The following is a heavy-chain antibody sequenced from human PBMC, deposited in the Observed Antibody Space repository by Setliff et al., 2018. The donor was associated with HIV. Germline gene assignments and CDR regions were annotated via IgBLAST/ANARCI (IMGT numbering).Heavy chain of an antibody. CDR3: ARGQDLGATWTGYYYYYMDV. J-gene: IGHJ6*03. D-gene: IGHD1-26*01. CDR1: VGSFSGHY. Sequence: PSETLSLTCAVYVGSFSGHYWIWIRQPPGKGREWIGETNPSGSTKYNPSLKSRVTISVGRSKNQFSLKLTSVTAADTAVYYCARGQDLGATWTGYYYYYMDVWGKGTTVTVPS. CDR2: TNPSGST. V-gene: IGHV4-34*01.